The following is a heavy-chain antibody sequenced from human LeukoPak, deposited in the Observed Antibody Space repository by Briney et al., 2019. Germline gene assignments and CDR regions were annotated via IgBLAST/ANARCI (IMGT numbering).Heavy chain of an antibody. D-gene: IGHD2-2*01. Sequence: GGSLRLSCAASGFTFSNAWMSWVRQAPGKGLEWVGRIKSKTDGGTTDYAAPVKGIFTISRDDSKNTLYLQMNSLKTEDTAVYYCTTGPGTDCSSTSCYAANADYYYDMDVWGKGTTVTVSS. J-gene: IGHJ6*03. V-gene: IGHV3-15*01. CDR3: TTGPGTDCSSTSCYAANADYYYDMDV. CDR2: IKSKTDGGTT. CDR1: GFTFSNAW.